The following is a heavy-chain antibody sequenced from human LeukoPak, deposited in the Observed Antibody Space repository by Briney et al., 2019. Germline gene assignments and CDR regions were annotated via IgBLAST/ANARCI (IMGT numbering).Heavy chain of an antibody. Sequence: ASVKVSCKASGYTFTSYYMHWVRQAPGQGLEWMGWINPNSGGTNYAQKFQGRVTMTRDTSISTAYMELSSLRSDDTAVYYCARDQGYDSTRLGSYWGQGTLVTVSS. J-gene: IGHJ4*02. CDR1: GYTFTSYY. V-gene: IGHV1-2*02. CDR2: INPNSGGT. CDR3: ARDQGYDSTRLGSY. D-gene: IGHD3-22*01.